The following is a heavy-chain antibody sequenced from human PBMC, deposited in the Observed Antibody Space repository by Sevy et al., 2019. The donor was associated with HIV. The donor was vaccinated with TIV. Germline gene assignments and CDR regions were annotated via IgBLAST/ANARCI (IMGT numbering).Heavy chain of an antibody. CDR3: ASGYGSGSSYFDY. V-gene: IGHV4-59*01. Sequence: SDTLSLTCTVSGGSISSYYWSWIRQPPGKGLEWIGYIYYSGSTNYNPSLKSRVTISVDTSKNQFSLTLSSVTAADTAVYYCASGYGSGSSYFDYWGQGTLVTVSS. D-gene: IGHD3-10*01. CDR1: GGSISSYY. CDR2: IYYSGST. J-gene: IGHJ4*02.